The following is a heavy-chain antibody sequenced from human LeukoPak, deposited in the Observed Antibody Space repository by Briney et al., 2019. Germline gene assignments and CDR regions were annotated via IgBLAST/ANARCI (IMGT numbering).Heavy chain of an antibody. D-gene: IGHD3-22*01. V-gene: IGHV3-21*01. J-gene: IGHJ1*01. CDR1: GFTFSSYS. CDR3: AREADYYDSSGYYSYFQH. Sequence: GGSLRLSCAASGFTFSSYSMNWVRQAPGKGLEWVSSISSSSSYIYYADSVKGRFTISRDNSKNTLYLQMNSLRAEDTAVYYCAREADYYDSSGYYSYFQHWGQGTLVTVSS. CDR2: ISSSSSYI.